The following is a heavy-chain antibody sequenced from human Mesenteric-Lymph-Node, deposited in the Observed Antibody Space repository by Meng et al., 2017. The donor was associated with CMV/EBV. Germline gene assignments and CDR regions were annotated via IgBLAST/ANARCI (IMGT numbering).Heavy chain of an antibody. Sequence: SVKVSCKASGGTFSRYVISWVRQAPAQGLESMGGIIPIFGTPNYAQKFQGRVTITTDESTSTAYMELSSLRSEDTAVYYCAGAYQYYAMDVWGQGTTVTVSS. CDR2: IIPIFGTP. CDR3: AGAYQYYAMDV. V-gene: IGHV1-69*05. D-gene: IGHD4/OR15-4a*01. J-gene: IGHJ6*02. CDR1: GGTFSRYV.